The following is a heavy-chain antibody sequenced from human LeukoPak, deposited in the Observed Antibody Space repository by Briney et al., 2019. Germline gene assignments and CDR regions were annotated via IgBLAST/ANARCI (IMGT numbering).Heavy chain of an antibody. CDR2: INPSGGST. CDR3: ARETRVSTYGSGSYNYYYYMDV. CDR1: GYTFTSYY. V-gene: IGHV1-46*01. J-gene: IGHJ6*03. Sequence: ASVKVSCKASGYTFTSYYMHWVRQAPGQGLEWMGIINPSGGSTSYAQKFQGRVTMTRDTSTSTVYMELSSLRSEDTAVYYCARETRVSTYGSGSYNYYYYMDVWGKGTTVTISS. D-gene: IGHD3-10*01.